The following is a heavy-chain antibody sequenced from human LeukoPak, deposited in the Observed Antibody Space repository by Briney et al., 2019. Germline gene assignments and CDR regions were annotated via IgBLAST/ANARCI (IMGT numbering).Heavy chain of an antibody. J-gene: IGHJ6*02. CDR1: GGTFSSYA. CDR2: IIPIFGTA. CDR3: ARAKGVDSSGWYGSPTDYYYYGMDV. Sequence: ASVKVSCKASGGTFSSYAISWVRQAPGQGLEWMGGIIPIFGTANYAQKFQGRVTITADESTSTAYMELSSLRSEDTAVYYCARAKGVDSSGWYGSPTDYYYYGMDVWGQGTTVTVSS. V-gene: IGHV1-69*13. D-gene: IGHD6-19*01.